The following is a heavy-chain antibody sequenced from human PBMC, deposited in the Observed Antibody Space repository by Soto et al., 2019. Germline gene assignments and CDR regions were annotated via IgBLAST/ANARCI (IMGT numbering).Heavy chain of an antibody. J-gene: IGHJ4*02. CDR3: VSQRTSVLTQAYFDY. Sequence: SETLSLTCTVSGGSVSNSNYYWGWIRQSPGKGLEWIGSVYYRGRSYSKSPVKSRVTISVDTSKNQFSLNLNSVTASDTAVYFCVSQRTSVLTQAYFDYWGPGALVTVSS. CDR2: VYYRGRS. D-gene: IGHD2-8*01. CDR1: GGSVSNSNYY. V-gene: IGHV4-39*01.